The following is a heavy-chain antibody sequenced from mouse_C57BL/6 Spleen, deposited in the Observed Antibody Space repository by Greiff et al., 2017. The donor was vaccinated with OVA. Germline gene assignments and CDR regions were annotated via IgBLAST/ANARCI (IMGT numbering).Heavy chain of an antibody. D-gene: IGHD1-1*01. CDR3: ARDYGTPMDY. Sequence: QVQLKQSGPELVKPGASVKISCKASGYAFSSSWMNWVKQRPGKGLEWIGRIYPGDGDTNYNGKLKGKATLTADKSSSTAYMQLSSLTSEDSAVYFCARDYGTPMDYWGQGTSVTVSS. CDR2: IYPGDGDT. V-gene: IGHV1-82*01. J-gene: IGHJ4*01. CDR1: GYAFSSSW.